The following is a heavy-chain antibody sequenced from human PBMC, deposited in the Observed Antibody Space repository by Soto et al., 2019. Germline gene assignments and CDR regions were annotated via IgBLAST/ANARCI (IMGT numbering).Heavy chain of an antibody. D-gene: IGHD3-3*01. CDR3: AKDLMSGQIFGVVTLPAVAHWPGPLCH. CDR1: GFTFSSYA. V-gene: IGHV3-23*01. J-gene: IGHJ4*02. Sequence: HPGGSLRLSCAASGFTFSSYAMSWVRQAPGKGLEWVSAISGSGGSTYYADSVKGRFTISRDNSKNTLYLQMNSLRAEDTAVYYCAKDLMSGQIFGVVTLPAVAHWPGPLCHWGQGTLVTVSS. CDR2: ISGSGGST.